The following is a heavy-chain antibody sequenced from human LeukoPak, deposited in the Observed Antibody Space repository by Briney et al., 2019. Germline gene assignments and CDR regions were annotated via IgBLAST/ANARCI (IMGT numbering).Heavy chain of an antibody. J-gene: IGHJ5*02. CDR1: GGSFSGYY. V-gene: IGHV4-34*01. D-gene: IGHD3-22*01. CDR2: INHSGST. CDR3: ARPRGYYDSSGYYSNWFDP. Sequence: SETLSLTCAVYGGSFSGYYWSWIRQPPGKGLKWIGEINHSGSTNYNPSLKSRVTISVDTSKNQFSLKLSSVTAADTAVYYCARPRGYYDSSGYYSNWFDPWGQGTLVTVSS.